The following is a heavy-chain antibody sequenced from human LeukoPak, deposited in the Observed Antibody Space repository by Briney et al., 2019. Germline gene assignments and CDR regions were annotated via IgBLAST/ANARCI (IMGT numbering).Heavy chain of an antibody. CDR3: ARDPAYYDSSGQIGGYYFDY. D-gene: IGHD3-22*01. V-gene: IGHV1-2*02. CDR2: INPNNGGT. J-gene: IGHJ4*02. Sequence: ASVTVSCKASGYTFTYYYIHWVRQAPGQGLEWMGWINPNNGGTNYAQTFQGRVTMTRDTSISTAYMELSRLRSDDTALYYCARDPAYYDSSGQIGGYYFDYWGQGTLVTVSS. CDR1: GYTFTYYY.